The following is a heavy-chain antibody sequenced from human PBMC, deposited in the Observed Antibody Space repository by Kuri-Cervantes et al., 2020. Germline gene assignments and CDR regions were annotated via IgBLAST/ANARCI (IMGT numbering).Heavy chain of an antibody. J-gene: IGHJ4*02. CDR3: AKDLRSLDY. V-gene: IGHV1-69*06. D-gene: IGHD3-10*01. CDR2: IIPIFGTA. Sequence: SVKVSCKASGYTFTSYGISWVRQAPGQGLEWMGGIIPIFGTANYAQKFQGRVTITADKSTSTAYMELSSLRAEDTAVYYCAKDLRSLDYWGQGTLVTVSS. CDR1: GYTFTSYG.